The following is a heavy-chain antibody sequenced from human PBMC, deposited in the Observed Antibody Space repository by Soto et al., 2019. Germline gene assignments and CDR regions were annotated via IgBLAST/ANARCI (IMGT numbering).Heavy chain of an antibody. Sequence: SETLSVNCTFSGGSITSGNSYSWSWIRQPPGKGLEWIGSISHTGSTSYNPSLKSRLTMSVDKSKNQFSLRLSSVTAADMAVYYCARAVAPYFGTWFDPWGQGILVTVSS. D-gene: IGHD3-10*01. V-gene: IGHV4-30-2*01. J-gene: IGHJ5*02. CDR1: GGSITSGNSYS. CDR2: ISHTGST. CDR3: ARAVAPYFGTWFDP.